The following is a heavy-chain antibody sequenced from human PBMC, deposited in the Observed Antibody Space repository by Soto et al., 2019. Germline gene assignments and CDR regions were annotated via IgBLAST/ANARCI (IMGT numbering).Heavy chain of an antibody. CDR3: ARDLRIAAAGRVWFAP. Sequence: ASVKVSCKASGYTFTSYGISWVRQAPGQGLEWMGWISAYNGNTNYAQKLQGRVTMTTDTSTSTAYMELRSLRSDDTAVYDCARDLRIAAAGRVWFAPWGQETRVTVSS. CDR2: ISAYNGNT. D-gene: IGHD6-13*01. J-gene: IGHJ5*02. V-gene: IGHV1-18*01. CDR1: GYTFTSYG.